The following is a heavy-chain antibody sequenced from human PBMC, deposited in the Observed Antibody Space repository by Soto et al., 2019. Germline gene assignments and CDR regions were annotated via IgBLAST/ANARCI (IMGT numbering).Heavy chain of an antibody. V-gene: IGHV4-34*01. CDR3: ARGSEENYDFWSGYYDY. D-gene: IGHD3-3*01. CDR2: INHSGST. CDR1: GGSFSGYY. Sequence: SETLSLTCAVYGGSFSGYYWSWIRQPPGKGLEWIGEINHSGSTNYNPSLKSRVTISVDTSKNQFSLKLGSVTAADTAVYYCARGSEENYDFWSGYYDYWGQGTLVTVSS. J-gene: IGHJ4*02.